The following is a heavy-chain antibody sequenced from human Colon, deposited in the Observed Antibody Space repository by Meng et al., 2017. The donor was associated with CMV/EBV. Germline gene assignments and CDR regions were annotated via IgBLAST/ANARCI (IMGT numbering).Heavy chain of an antibody. D-gene: IGHD2-2*01. Sequence: SDYAFNWVRQTPGQGLEWIGGIVPSFAILRYAQRFQGRVSITTDESASNIDLELSSLRSDDTAVYYCASVERGYCSSNSCYNRYLHHWGQGTLVTSPQ. CDR3: ASVERGYCSSNSCYNRYLHH. V-gene: IGHV1-69*05. CDR2: IVPSFAIL. CDR1: SDYA. J-gene: IGHJ1*01.